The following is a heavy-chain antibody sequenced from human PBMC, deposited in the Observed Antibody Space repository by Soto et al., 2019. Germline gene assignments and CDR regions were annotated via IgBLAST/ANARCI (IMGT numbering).Heavy chain of an antibody. J-gene: IGHJ6*02. CDR2: IHRSGST. Sequence: PSETLSLTCDVSGYSITSGHYWGWIRQPPGKGLEWIGIIHRSGSTYYNPSLKSRVTISIDTSRKQFSLKLTSVTAADTAVYYCARRIEMTTMKTGMDVWGQGTTVTVSS. CDR3: ARRIEMTTMKTGMDV. CDR1: GYSITSGHY. V-gene: IGHV4-38-2*01.